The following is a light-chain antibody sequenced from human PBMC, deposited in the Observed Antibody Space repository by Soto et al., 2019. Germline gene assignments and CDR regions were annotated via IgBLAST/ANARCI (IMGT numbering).Light chain of an antibody. CDR1: SSNIGSNY. V-gene: IGLV1-47*01. CDR3: AAWDDSLSGWV. CDR2: RNN. Sequence: QTVVTQPPSASGTPGQRVTISCSGSSSNIGSNYVYWYQQLPGTAPKLLIYRNNQRPSGVPDRFSGSKSGTSASLAISGLRSEDEADYYCAAWDDSLSGWVFGGETEVTVL. J-gene: IGLJ3*02.